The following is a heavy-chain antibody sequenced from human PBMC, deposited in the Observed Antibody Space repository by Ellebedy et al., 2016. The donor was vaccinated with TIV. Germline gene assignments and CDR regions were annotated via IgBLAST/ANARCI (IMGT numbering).Heavy chain of an antibody. CDR2: IHSSGST. J-gene: IGHJ5*02. CDR1: GGSISSFY. D-gene: IGHD3-10*01. CDR3: ARDLAGGSGRFDP. V-gene: IGHV4-4*07. Sequence: MPSETLSLTCTVSGGSISSFYWSWLRQLAGKGLDWIGRIHSSGSTNYNPSLKSRVTISVDTSKNQFSLNLNSVTAADTAVYYCARDLAGGSGRFDPWGQGTLVTVSS.